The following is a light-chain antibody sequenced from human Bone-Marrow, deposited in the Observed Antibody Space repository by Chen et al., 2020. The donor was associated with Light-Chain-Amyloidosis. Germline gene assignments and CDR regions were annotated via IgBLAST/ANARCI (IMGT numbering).Light chain of an antibody. CDR3: SSYTDTNSLI. V-gene: IGLV2-14*01. CDR1: SSDLGAYNY. CDR2: EVS. J-gene: IGLJ2*01. Sequence: QSALAQPASVSGSPGQSLPIPCTGTSSDLGAYNYVSWYQHLPDKAPNLIFYEVSHRPSVFSNRFSGSKSGNRASLTIAGLQPEYEADYDCSSYTDTNSLIFGGGTELTVL.